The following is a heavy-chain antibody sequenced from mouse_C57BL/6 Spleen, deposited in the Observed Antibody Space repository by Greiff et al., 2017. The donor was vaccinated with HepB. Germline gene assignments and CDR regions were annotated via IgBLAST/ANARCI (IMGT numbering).Heavy chain of an antibody. CDR2: IDPETGGT. Sequence: VQLQQSGAELVRPGASVTLSCKASGYTFTDYEMHWVKQTPVHGLEWIGAIDPETGGTAYNQKFKGKAILTADKSSSTAYMELRSLTSEDSAVYYCTRSELTGTWDYWGQGTTLTVSS. V-gene: IGHV1-15*01. D-gene: IGHD4-1*01. CDR1: GYTFTDYE. J-gene: IGHJ2*01. CDR3: TRSELTGTWDY.